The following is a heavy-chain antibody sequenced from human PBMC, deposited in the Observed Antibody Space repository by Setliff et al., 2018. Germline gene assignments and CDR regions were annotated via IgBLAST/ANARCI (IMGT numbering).Heavy chain of an antibody. Sequence: LSLTCNVSGDSISAASIMAWIRQPPGKGLELIGYVYYSGAAKYDPPLKSRVTMSVDTSKTQFSLKLNSMTTADTAVYYGARRGTYRYFDYRVQGTLVTVSS. CDR2: VYYSGAA. CDR1: GDSISAAS. J-gene: IGHJ4*02. CDR3: ARRGTYRYFDY. V-gene: IGHV4-59*01.